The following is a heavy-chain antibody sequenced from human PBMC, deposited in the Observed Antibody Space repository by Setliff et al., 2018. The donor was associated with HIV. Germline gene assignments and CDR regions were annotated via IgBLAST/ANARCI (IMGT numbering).Heavy chain of an antibody. CDR3: ARYSTLTTNFDY. J-gene: IGHJ4*02. V-gene: IGHV4-38-2*01. CDR1: GYSIGSGSF. CDR2: IPHNGGT. D-gene: IGHD4-17*01. Sequence: PSETLSLTCAVSGYSIGSGSFWGWIRQPPGKGLEWIATIPHNGGTYYNPDPSLTGRVTISLDTSKNQFSLKLAFVTAADTAAYYCARYSTLTTNFDYWGQGTLVTVSS.